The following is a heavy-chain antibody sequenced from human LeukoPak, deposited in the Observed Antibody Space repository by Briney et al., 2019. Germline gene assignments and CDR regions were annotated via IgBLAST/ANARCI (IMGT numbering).Heavy chain of an antibody. V-gene: IGHV4-59*01. CDR3: ARAPGTQYSGSYYFHYYYGMDV. Sequence: SETLSLTCTVSGGSISSYYWSWIRQPPGKGLEWIGYIYYSGSTNYNPSLKSRVTISVDTSKNQFSLKLSSVTAADTAVYYCARAPGTQYSGSYYFHYYYGMDVWGQGTTVTVSS. CDR1: GGSISSYY. CDR2: IYYSGST. J-gene: IGHJ6*02. D-gene: IGHD1-26*01.